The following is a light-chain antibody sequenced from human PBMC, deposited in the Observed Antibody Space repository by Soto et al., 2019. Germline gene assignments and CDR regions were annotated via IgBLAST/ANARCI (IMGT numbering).Light chain of an antibody. CDR1: QSVSSY. CDR3: QQRSN. Sequence: EIVLTQSPATLSLSPGERATLSCRASQSVSSYLAWYQQKPGQAPRLLIYDASNRATGIPARFSGSGSGTDFTLTNSSLEPEDFAVYYCQQRSNFGGGTKVEIK. CDR2: DAS. V-gene: IGKV3-11*01. J-gene: IGKJ4*01.